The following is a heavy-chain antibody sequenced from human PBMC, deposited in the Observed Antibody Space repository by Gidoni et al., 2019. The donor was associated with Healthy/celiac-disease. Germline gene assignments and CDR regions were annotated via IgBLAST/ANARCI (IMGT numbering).Heavy chain of an antibody. CDR2: IIPIFGTA. Sequence: QVQLVQSGAEVKKPGSSVKVSCKASGCTFSSYAISWVRQAPGQGLEWMGGIIPIFGTANYAQKFQGRVTITADESTSTAYMELSSLRSEDTAVYYCARDLFVVVPAASHYYYGMDVWGQGTTVTVSS. J-gene: IGHJ6*02. V-gene: IGHV1-69*01. CDR1: GCTFSSYA. CDR3: ARDLFVVVPAASHYYYGMDV. D-gene: IGHD2-2*01.